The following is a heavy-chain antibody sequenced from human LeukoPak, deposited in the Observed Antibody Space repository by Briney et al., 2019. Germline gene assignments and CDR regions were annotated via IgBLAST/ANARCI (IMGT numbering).Heavy chain of an antibody. J-gene: IGHJ6*02. CDR2: ISSDGSDI. D-gene: IGHD5-24*01. CDR3: ARAREYYYYYGLDV. V-gene: IGHV3-74*01. Sequence: GGSLRLSCAASGFTFSNYWMHWVRQAPGKGLVWVSRISSDGSDISYADSVKGRFTISRDNAKNTLYLKMNSLRAEDAAVYYCARAREYYYYYGLDVWGQGTTVTVSS. CDR1: GFTFSNYW.